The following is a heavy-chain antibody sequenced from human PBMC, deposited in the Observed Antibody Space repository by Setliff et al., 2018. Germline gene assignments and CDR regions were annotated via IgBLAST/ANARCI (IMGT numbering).Heavy chain of an antibody. J-gene: IGHJ5*02. Sequence: ASVKVSCKASGYIFTSYGISWVRQAPGQGLEWMGWIRVYDGYTDYAQKFQGRVTMTKDTSTSTAYMELRSLRSDDTTQYYCARVVDMGWFDPWGQGTLVTVSS. CDR1: GYIFTSYG. CDR3: ARVVDMGWFDP. CDR2: IRVYDGYT. V-gene: IGHV1-18*01.